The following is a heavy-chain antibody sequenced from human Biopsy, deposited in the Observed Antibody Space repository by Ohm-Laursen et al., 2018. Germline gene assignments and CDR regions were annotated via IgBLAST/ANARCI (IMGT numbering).Heavy chain of an antibody. J-gene: IGHJ4*02. V-gene: IGHV4-61*01. CDR2: IYSGGST. Sequence: SETLSLTCAVSGDSLTSGPENWSWLRQSPGQGLEYIGIIYSGGSTNYNPSLKNRVTMSVDTSKNQFYLKLYSVTAADTAVYYCARGRRTSGWPYFDNWGQGALVIVSP. D-gene: IGHD6-19*01. CDR1: GDSLTSGPEN. CDR3: ARGRRTSGWPYFDN.